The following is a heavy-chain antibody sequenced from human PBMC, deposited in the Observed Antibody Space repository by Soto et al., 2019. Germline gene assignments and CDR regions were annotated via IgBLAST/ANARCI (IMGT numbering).Heavy chain of an antibody. CDR2: ISSSSSYI. CDR3: ARLRDYGDYVDY. CDR1: GFTFSSYS. Sequence: ESGGGLVKPGGSLRLSCAASGFTFSSYSMNWVRQAPGKGLEWVSSISSSSSYIYYADSVKGRFTISRDNAKNSLYLQMNRLRAEDTAVYYCARLRDYGDYVDYWGQGTLVTVSS. D-gene: IGHD4-17*01. V-gene: IGHV3-21*01. J-gene: IGHJ4*02.